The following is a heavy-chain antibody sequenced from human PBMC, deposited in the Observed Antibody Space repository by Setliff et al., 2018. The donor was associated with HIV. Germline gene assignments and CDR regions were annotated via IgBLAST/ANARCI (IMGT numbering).Heavy chain of an antibody. CDR2: VWYDGSKK. CDR1: GSNVSSHG. D-gene: IGHD3-16*01. Sequence: GGSLRLSCLATGSNVSSHGMHWVRQAPGKGLEWVAVVWYDGSKKYYGDSVKGRFTISRDSSNNILYLQMNSLLVEDTAVYYCAKGVKWLDPWGQGTLVTVSS. J-gene: IGHJ5*02. CDR3: AKGVKWLDP. V-gene: IGHV3-33*06.